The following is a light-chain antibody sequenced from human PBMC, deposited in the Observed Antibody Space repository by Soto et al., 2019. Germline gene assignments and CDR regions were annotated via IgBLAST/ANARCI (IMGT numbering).Light chain of an antibody. CDR2: SND. Sequence: QSVMTQPPSASGTPGQRVTISCSGSSSNIGRNAVSWYQQLPGTAPKLLIYSNDQRPSGVPDRFSGAKSGTSASLAISGLQSEDEADYYCAAWDDSLSGRVVFGGGTKVTAL. CDR1: SSNIGRNA. J-gene: IGLJ2*01. V-gene: IGLV1-44*01. CDR3: AAWDDSLSGRVV.